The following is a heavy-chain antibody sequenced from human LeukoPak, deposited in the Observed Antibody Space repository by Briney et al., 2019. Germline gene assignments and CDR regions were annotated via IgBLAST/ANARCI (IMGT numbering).Heavy chain of an antibody. V-gene: IGHV3-15*01. Sequence: GGSLRLSCAASGFTSSNAWVSWVRQAPGKGLEWVGRIKSKTDGGTTDYAAPVKGRFTISRDDSKNTLYLQMNSLKTEDTAVYYCTTDPADIVARDYYFDYWGQGTLVTVSS. J-gene: IGHJ4*02. CDR2: IKSKTDGGTT. CDR3: TTDPADIVARDYYFDY. D-gene: IGHD5-12*01. CDR1: GFTSSNAW.